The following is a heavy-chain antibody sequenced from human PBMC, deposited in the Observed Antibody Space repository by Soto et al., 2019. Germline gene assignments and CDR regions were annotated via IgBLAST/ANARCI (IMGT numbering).Heavy chain of an antibody. D-gene: IGHD2-8*01. V-gene: IGHV1-69*01. CDR1: GGTFSSYA. J-gene: IGHJ3*02. CDR3: ARVATLGYCTNGVCQHDAFDI. CDR2: IIPIFGTA. Sequence: QVQLVQSGAEVKKPGSSVKVSCKASGGTFSSYAISWVRQAPGQGLEWMGGIIPIFGTANYAQKFQGRVTITADESTSTAYMELSSLRSEDTAVYYCARVATLGYCTNGVCQHDAFDIWGQGTMVTVSS.